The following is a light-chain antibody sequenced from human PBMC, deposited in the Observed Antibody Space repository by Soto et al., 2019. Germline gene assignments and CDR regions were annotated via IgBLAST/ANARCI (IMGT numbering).Light chain of an antibody. J-gene: IGKJ2*01. CDR1: QSVSTS. CDR2: RAS. V-gene: IGKV3-15*01. CDR3: QQYENWPPRYT. Sequence: EIVMTQSPATQSVSPGERATLSCRASQSVSTSLAWYQQKPGQAPRLLIYRASIRATGIAARFSGSGSGTEFTLTISSLQSEDFAVYYCQQYENWPPRYTFGQGTKLEIK.